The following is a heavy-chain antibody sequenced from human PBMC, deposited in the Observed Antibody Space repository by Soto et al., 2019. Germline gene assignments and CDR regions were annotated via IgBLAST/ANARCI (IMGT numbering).Heavy chain of an antibody. J-gene: IGHJ4*02. CDR2: IYYSGST. Sequence: QVQLQESGPGLVKPSETLSLTCTVSGGSISSYYWSWIRQPPGKGLEWIGYIYYSGSTNYNPSLXSXVXIXXDPSKNQFSLKLSSVTAADTAVYYCARRYGYSFDYWGQGTLVTVSS. CDR3: ARRYGYSFDY. CDR1: GGSISSYY. V-gene: IGHV4-59*08. D-gene: IGHD1-1*01.